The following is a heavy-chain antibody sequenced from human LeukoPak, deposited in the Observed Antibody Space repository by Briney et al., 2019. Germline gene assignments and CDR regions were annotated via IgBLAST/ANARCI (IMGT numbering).Heavy chain of an antibody. V-gene: IGHV3-21*01. Sequence: GRSLRLSCALSGFTFSIYSMNWVRQAPERGLEWVSSIISIISYIYYADSVKGRFTISRGTAKNTLCLQRNSLRAEYTAVYYCAREGQGDTNDYWGQGTLVTVSS. J-gene: IGHJ4*02. CDR3: AREGQGDTNDY. CDR2: IISIISYI. CDR1: GFTFSIYS. D-gene: IGHD2-21*02.